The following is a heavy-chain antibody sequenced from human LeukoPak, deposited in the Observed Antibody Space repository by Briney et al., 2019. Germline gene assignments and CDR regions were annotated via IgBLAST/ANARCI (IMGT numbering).Heavy chain of an antibody. V-gene: IGHV4-34*01. Sequence: PSETLSLTCAVYGGSFSGYYWSWIRQPPGKGLEWIGEINHSGSTNYNPSLKSRVTISVDTSKNQFSLKLSSVTAADTAAYYCASIPPGIAVAAIDYWGQGTLVTVSS. D-gene: IGHD6-19*01. CDR1: GGSFSGYY. CDR3: ASIPPGIAVAAIDY. CDR2: INHSGST. J-gene: IGHJ4*02.